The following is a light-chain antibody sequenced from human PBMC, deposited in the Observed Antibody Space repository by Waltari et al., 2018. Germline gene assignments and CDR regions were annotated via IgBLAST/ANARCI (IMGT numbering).Light chain of an antibody. CDR3: QQYYTTPYT. Sequence: DIQMTQSPSTLSASVGDRVIITCRASQSISTWLAWYQQKPGKAPKLLIFAASSLQTGVPSRFSGSGSGTEFTLTISSLQAEDVAVYYCQQYYTTPYTFGQGTKLEIK. CDR2: AAS. CDR1: QSISTW. J-gene: IGKJ2*01. V-gene: IGKV1-5*01.